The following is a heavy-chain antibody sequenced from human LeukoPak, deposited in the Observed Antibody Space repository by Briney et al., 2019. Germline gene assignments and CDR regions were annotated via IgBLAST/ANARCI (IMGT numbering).Heavy chain of an antibody. CDR1: GYSFTGYW. Sequence: GESLKISCKGFGYSFTGYWMGWVRQMPGKGLEWMGIIYPGDSDTRYSPSFQGQVTISADKSITTAYLQWSSLKASDTAMYYCARRGGVLTSNPLDYWGQGTLVTVSS. CDR3: ARRGGVLTSNPLDY. CDR2: IYPGDSDT. J-gene: IGHJ4*02. V-gene: IGHV5-51*01. D-gene: IGHD4/OR15-4a*01.